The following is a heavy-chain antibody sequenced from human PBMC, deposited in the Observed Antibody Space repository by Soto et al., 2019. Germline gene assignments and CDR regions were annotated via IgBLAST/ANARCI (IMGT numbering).Heavy chain of an antibody. CDR2: ISYDGDNK. CDR1: GFTFNYHA. CDR3: ARGTTTSAFSAMDV. J-gene: IGHJ6*02. Sequence: QVQLVESGGGVVQPGRSLRLSCAASGFTFNYHALNWVRQAPGKGLEWVAVISYDGDNKYIAESVKGRFTFSRDNSKNTVSLQMNSLRTEDTAMYFCARGTTTSAFSAMDVWGQGTTVTVSS. V-gene: IGHV3-30-3*01. D-gene: IGHD1-1*01.